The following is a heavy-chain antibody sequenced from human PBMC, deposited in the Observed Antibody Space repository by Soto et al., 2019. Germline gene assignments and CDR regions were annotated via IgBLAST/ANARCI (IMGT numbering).Heavy chain of an antibody. CDR3: ARGRASGYSNYDPSRYYGMDV. J-gene: IGHJ6*02. D-gene: IGHD4-4*01. CDR1: GGTFSSYA. V-gene: IGHV1-69*13. CDR2: IIPIFGTA. Sequence: ASVKVSCKASGGTFSSYAISWVRQAPGQGLEWMGGIIPIFGTANYAQKFQGRVTITADESTSTAYMELSSLRSEDTAVYYCARGRASGYSNYDPSRYYGMDVWGQGTTVTVSS.